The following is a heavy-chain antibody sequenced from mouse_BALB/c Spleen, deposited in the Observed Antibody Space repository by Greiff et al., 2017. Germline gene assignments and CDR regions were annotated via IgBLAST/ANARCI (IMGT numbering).Heavy chain of an antibody. CDR2: INPSTGYT. J-gene: IGHJ4*01. CDR1: GYTFTSYW. Sequence: VQLQQSGAELAKPGASVKMSCKASGYTFTSYWMHWVKQRPGQGLEWIGYINPSTGYTEYNQKFKDKATLTADKSSSTAYMQLSSLTSEDSAVYYCARKDDVGYYAMDYWGQGTSVTVSS. D-gene: IGHD2-12*01. V-gene: IGHV1-7*01. CDR3: ARKDDVGYYAMDY.